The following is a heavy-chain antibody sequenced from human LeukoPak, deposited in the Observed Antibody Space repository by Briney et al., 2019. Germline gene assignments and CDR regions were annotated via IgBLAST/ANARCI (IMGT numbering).Heavy chain of an antibody. CDR2: IYAGGRT. CDR3: ARVHRYYYYMDV. V-gene: IGHV3-53*01. Sequence: GGSLRLSCAASGFTVSSNYMSWVRQAPGKGLEWVSVIYAGGRTYYADSVKGRFTISRDNSKNTLYLEMNSLRAEDTAVYYCARVHRYYYYMDVWGKGTTVTVSS. J-gene: IGHJ6*03. CDR1: GFTVSSNY.